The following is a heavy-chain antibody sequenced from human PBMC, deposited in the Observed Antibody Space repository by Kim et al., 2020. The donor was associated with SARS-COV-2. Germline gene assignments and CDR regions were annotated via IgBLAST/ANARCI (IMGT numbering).Heavy chain of an antibody. Sequence: DSVKGRFTISRDNSKNTLYLQMNSLRAEDTAVYYCAKDLQQLVRWDYFGYWGQGTLVTVSS. V-gene: IGHV3-23*01. D-gene: IGHD6-13*01. J-gene: IGHJ4*02. CDR3: AKDLQQLVRWDYFGY.